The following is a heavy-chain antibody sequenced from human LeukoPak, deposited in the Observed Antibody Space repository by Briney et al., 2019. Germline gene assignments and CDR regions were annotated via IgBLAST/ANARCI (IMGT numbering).Heavy chain of an antibody. CDR3: APLEDPVEGY. CDR2: IIPIFGTA. V-gene: IGHV1-69*05. CDR1: GGTFSSYA. D-gene: IGHD5-24*01. J-gene: IGHJ4*02. Sequence: SVKVSCKASGGTFSSYAISWVRQAPGQGLEWMGGIIPIFGTANYAQKFQGRVTITTDETTSTAYMELSSLRSEDTAVYYCAPLEDPVEGYWGQGTLVTVSS.